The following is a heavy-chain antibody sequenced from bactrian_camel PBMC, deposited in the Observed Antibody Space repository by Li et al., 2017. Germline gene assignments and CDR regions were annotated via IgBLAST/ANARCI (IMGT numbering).Heavy chain of an antibody. J-gene: IGHJ4*01. CDR3: AAYYTEFGGRCNPSISSRRYNI. V-gene: IGHV3S53*01. Sequence: HVQLVESGGGLVQPGGSPRLSCAVSGDTDSSACMAWFRQAPGKEREAIASINSETLTNYADSVKGRFTISQDNAKNTLHLQMNGLKPEDTGMYYCAAYYTEFGGRCNPSISSRRYNIWGQGTQVTVS. CDR2: INSETLT. D-gene: IGHD2*01. CDR1: GDTDSSAC.